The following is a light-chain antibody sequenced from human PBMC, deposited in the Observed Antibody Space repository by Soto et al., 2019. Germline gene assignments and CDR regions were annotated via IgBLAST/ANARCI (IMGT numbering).Light chain of an antibody. Sequence: QSALTQPPSVSGAPGQGVTISCTGSSSNIGAGYDVHWYQQLPGTAPKLLIYGNGNRPSGVPDRFSGSKSGTSASLAITGLQAEDEALYYCHSYDSSLTALVIFGGGTKLTVL. V-gene: IGLV1-40*01. CDR2: GNG. CDR1: SSNIGAGYD. CDR3: HSYDSSLTALVI. J-gene: IGLJ2*01.